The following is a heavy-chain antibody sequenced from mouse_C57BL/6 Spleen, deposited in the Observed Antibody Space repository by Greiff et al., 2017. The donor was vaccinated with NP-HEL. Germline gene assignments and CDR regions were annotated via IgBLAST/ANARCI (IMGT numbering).Heavy chain of an antibody. D-gene: IGHD1-1*01. CDR1: GYTFTSYW. V-gene: IGHV1-64*01. CDR2: IHPNSGST. J-gene: IGHJ3*01. Sequence: QVQLQQPGAELVKPGASVKLSCKASGYTFTSYWMHWVKQRPGQGLEWIGMIHPNSGSTNYNEKFKSKATLTVDKSSSTAYMQLSSLTSEDSAVYYCADHYYGSSYAFAYRGQGTLVTGSA. CDR3: ADHYYGSSYAFAY.